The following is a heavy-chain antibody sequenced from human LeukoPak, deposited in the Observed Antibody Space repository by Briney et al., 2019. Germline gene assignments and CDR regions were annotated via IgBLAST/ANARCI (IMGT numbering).Heavy chain of an antibody. J-gene: IGHJ4*02. D-gene: IGHD2-8*02. V-gene: IGHV3-23*01. Sequence: GGSLRLSCAASGISFSSYVMSWVRQAPEKGLEWVSVISDSGGTTYYADSVKGRFTISRDNSKNTLYLQMNSLRAEDTAIYYCASWWGYSFDHWGQGTLVTVSS. CDR2: ISDSGGTT. CDR1: GISFSSYV. CDR3: ASWWGYSFDH.